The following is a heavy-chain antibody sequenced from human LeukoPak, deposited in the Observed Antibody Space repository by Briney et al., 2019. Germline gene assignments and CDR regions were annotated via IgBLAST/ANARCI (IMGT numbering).Heavy chain of an antibody. Sequence: SVKVSCKASGGTFSSYTISWVRQAPGQGLEWMGGIIPILGIANCAQKFQGRVTITADKSTSTAYMELSSLRSEDTAVYYCARDKRRDGYNSWGQGTLVSVSS. CDR1: GGTFSSYT. D-gene: IGHD5-24*01. CDR3: ARDKRRDGYNS. V-gene: IGHV1-69*10. J-gene: IGHJ4*02. CDR2: IIPILGIA.